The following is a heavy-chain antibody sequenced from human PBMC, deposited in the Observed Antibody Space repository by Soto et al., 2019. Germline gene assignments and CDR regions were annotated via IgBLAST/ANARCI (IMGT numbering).Heavy chain of an antibody. J-gene: IGHJ4*02. Sequence: GGSLRLSCAASGFTFSSYGMHWVRQAPGKGLEWVAVISYDGSNKYYADSVKGRFTISRDNSKNTLYLQMNSLRAEDTDVYYCEKDVVDDSSGYIDYWGQGTLVTVSS. D-gene: IGHD3-22*01. V-gene: IGHV3-30*18. CDR2: ISYDGSNK. CDR1: GFTFSSYG. CDR3: EKDVVDDSSGYIDY.